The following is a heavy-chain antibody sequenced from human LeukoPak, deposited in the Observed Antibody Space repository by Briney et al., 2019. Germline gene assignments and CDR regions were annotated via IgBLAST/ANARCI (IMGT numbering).Heavy chain of an antibody. Sequence: GASVKVSCKASGYTFAVYHMHWVRQAPGQGLEWMGWINPNSGGTNYAQKFQGRVTMTSDTSISTAYMELSRLRSDDTAVCYCARGSSSWPYPSDYWDQGTLVTVSS. J-gene: IGHJ4*02. V-gene: IGHV1-2*02. CDR1: GYTFAVYH. CDR2: INPNSGGT. CDR3: ARGSSSWPYPSDY. D-gene: IGHD6-13*01.